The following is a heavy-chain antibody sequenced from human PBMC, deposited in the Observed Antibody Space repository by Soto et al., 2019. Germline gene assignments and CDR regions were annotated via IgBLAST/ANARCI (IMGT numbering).Heavy chain of an antibody. Sequence: GESLKISCKGSGYSFTSYWISWVRQMPGKGLEWMGRIDPSDSYTNYSPSFQGHVTISADKSISTAYLQWSSLKASDTAMYYCARLGIAAAGGYYYYYGMDVWGQGPRSPSP. CDR1: GYSFTSYW. V-gene: IGHV5-10-1*01. CDR3: ARLGIAAAGGYYYYYGMDV. D-gene: IGHD6-13*01. CDR2: IDPSDSYT. J-gene: IGHJ6*02.